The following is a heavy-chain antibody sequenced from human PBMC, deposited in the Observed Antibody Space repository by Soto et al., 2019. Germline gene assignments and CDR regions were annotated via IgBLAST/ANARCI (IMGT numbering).Heavy chain of an antibody. CDR2: RWYDGSNK. J-gene: IGHJ4*02. CDR3: ARDGLLIDY. V-gene: IGHV3-33*01. D-gene: IGHD2-15*01. Sequence: VQLVESWGGVVQPGRSLRLSCAATGLTFSSYGMHWVRQAPGKGLEWVAVRWYDGSNKYYADSVKGRFTISRDNSKNTLYLQMNSLRAEDTAVYYCARDGLLIDYWGQGTLVTVSS. CDR1: GLTFSSYG.